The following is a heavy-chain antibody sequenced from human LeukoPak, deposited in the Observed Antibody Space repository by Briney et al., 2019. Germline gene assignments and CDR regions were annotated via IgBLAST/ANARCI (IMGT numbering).Heavy chain of an antibody. CDR2: ISPSGGDT. V-gene: IGHV1-2*02. CDR1: GYTFTSYY. J-gene: IGHJ5*02. Sequence: ASVKVSCKASGYTFTSYYMHWVRQAPGQGLEWMGWISPSGGDTHYAQEFQGRVTMTRDTSINTSYMELNSLRSDDTALYYCASDPVSDDFGDYVSWGQGTLVTVSS. CDR3: ASDPVSDDFGDYVS. D-gene: IGHD4-17*01.